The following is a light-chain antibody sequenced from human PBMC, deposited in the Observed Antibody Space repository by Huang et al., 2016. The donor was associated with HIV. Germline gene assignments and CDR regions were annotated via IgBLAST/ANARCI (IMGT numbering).Light chain of an antibody. CDR3: QQYNSWPPNT. J-gene: IGKJ2*01. V-gene: IGKV3-15*01. CDR2: GAS. CDR1: QSGGTH. Sequence: EIVMTQSPATLSVSPGEGATLSCRTSQSGGTHLAWYQHKPGQAPRLLIHGASTRATGVQARLSGSGSGTEFTLTISTLQSEDFAVYYCQQYNSWPPNTFGQGTNLEI.